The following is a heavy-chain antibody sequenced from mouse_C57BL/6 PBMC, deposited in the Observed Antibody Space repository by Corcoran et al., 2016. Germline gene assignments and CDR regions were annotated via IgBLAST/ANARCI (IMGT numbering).Heavy chain of an antibody. J-gene: IGHJ2*01. V-gene: IGHV1-76*01. CDR3: ARSWMVTTLFDY. CDR2: IYPGSGNT. D-gene: IGHD2-2*01. CDR1: GYPFTDYY. Sequence: QVQLKQSGAELLRPGASVKLSCKASGYPFTDYYINWVKQRPGQGLEWIARIYPGSGNTYYNEKFKGKATLTAEKSSSNAYMQLSSLTSEDSAVYFCARSWMVTTLFDYWGQGTTLTVSS.